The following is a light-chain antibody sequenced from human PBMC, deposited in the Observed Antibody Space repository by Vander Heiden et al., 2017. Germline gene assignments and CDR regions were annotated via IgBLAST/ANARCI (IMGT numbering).Light chain of an antibody. J-gene: IGKJ4*01. CDR1: QSLLHSNGYNY. V-gene: IGKV2-28*01. CDR3: MQALQTPLT. CDR2: LGS. Sequence: DIVMTQSPLPLPVTPGEPAPISCRSSQSLLHSNGYNYLDWYLQKPGQSTQLLIYLGSNRASGVPDRFSGSGSGTDFTLKISRVEAEDVGVYYCMQALQTPLTFGGGTKVEIK.